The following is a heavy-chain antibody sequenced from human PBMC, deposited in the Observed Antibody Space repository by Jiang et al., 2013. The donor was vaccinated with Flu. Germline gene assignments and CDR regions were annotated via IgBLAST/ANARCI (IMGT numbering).Heavy chain of an antibody. CDR1: GGSISRYY. CDR2: IYYSGST. CDR3: ARVNYYGSGNSPMEFDP. D-gene: IGHD3-10*01. Sequence: PGLVKPSETLSLTCTVSGGSISRYYWSWIRQSPGKGLEWIGYIYYSGSTNYNPSLKSRVTISVDTSKNQFSLKLSSVTAADTAVYYCARVNYYGSGNSPMEFDPWGQGTLVTVSS. V-gene: IGHV4-59*08. J-gene: IGHJ5*02.